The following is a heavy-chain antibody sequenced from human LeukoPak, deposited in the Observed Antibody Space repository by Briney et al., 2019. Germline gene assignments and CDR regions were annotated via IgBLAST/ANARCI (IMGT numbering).Heavy chain of an antibody. CDR3: ARDSGYCSGGSCYRPFDY. CDR2: ISSSSSYI. CDR1: GFTFSSYS. Sequence: PGGSLRLSCAASGFTFSSYSMNWVRQAPGKGLEWASSISSSSSYIYYADSVKGRFTISRDNAKNSLYLQMNSLRAEDTAVYYCARDSGYCSGGSCYRPFDYWGQGTLVTVSS. D-gene: IGHD2-15*01. J-gene: IGHJ4*02. V-gene: IGHV3-21*01.